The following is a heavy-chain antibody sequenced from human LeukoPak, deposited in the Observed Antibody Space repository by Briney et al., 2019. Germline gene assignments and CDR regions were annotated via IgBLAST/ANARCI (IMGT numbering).Heavy chain of an antibody. CDR2: ISGSGGST. V-gene: IGHV3-23*01. CDR3: AKDRGGYNYGAFDI. D-gene: IGHD5-24*01. J-gene: IGHJ3*02. Sequence: HTGGSLRLSCAASGFTFSDAWMSWVRQAPGKGLEWVSAISGSGGSTYYADSVKGRFTISRDNSKNTLYLQMSSLRAEDTAVYYCAKDRGGYNYGAFDIWGQGTMVTVSS. CDR1: GFTFSDAW.